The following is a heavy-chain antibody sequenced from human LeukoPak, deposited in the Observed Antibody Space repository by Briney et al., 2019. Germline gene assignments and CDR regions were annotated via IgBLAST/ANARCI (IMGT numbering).Heavy chain of an antibody. CDR3: AKEGSGYWFYDS. CDR2: ISGSGGGT. D-gene: IGHD3-3*01. J-gene: IGHJ4*02. Sequence: GGSLRLSCAASGFTFTNYAMTWVRQAPGKGLEWVSAISGSGGGTYYADSVRGRFTISRDNSKNTLYLQMNSLRAEDTAVYYCAKEGSGYWFYDSWGQGTLVTVSS. CDR1: GFTFTNYA. V-gene: IGHV3-23*01.